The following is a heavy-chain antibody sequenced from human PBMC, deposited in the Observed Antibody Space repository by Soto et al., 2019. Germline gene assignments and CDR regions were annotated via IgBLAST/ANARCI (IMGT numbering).Heavy chain of an antibody. CDR1: GFTVSSNY. CDR3: AKDLVDIVVVTAMCFDY. Sequence: GGSLRLSCAASGFTVSSNYMSWVRQAPGKGLEWVSVIYRGGSTYYADSVKGRFTISRDNSKNTLYLQMNSLRAEDTAVYYCAKDLVDIVVVTAMCFDYWGQGTLVTVSS. D-gene: IGHD2-21*02. V-gene: IGHV3-53*01. J-gene: IGHJ4*02. CDR2: IYRGGST.